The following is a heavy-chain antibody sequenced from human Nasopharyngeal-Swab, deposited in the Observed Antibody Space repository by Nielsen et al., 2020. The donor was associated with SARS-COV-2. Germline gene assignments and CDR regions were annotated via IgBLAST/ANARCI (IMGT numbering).Heavy chain of an antibody. CDR3: ARGLVDVNMMLVVIGFSYWLDS. D-gene: IGHD3-22*01. V-gene: IGHV4-34*01. CDR1: GGSFTDYY. Sequence: SQTLSLTCAVYGGSFTDYYWTWIRQPPGKGLEWIGEINPRGSTNYNPSLKSRVTISADTSKNQFSLNLSSVTAADTAVYYCARGLVDVNMMLVVIGFSYWLDSWGQGTLVTVSS. CDR2: INPRGST. J-gene: IGHJ5*01.